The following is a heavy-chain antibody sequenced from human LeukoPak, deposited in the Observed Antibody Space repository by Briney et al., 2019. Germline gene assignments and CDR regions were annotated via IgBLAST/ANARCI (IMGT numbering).Heavy chain of an antibody. V-gene: IGHV3-48*03. CDR1: GFTFSSYE. D-gene: IGHD5-12*01. CDR3: AKDHDPSAHIVDGDYFDY. CDR2: ISGSGSTI. J-gene: IGHJ4*02. Sequence: GGSLRLSCAASGFTFSSYEMNWVRQAPGKGLEWVSYISGSGSTIYYADSVRGRFTISRDNAKNSLYLQMNNLRAEDTAVYYCAKDHDPSAHIVDGDYFDYWGQGTLVTVSS.